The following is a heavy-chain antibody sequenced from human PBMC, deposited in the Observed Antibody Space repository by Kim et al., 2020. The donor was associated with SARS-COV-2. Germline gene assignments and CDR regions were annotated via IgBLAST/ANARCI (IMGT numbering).Heavy chain of an antibody. D-gene: IGHD3-9*01. CDR3: ARGVRGYYDILTGYYPPGY. CDR1: GYTFTSYD. V-gene: IGHV1-8*01. J-gene: IGHJ4*02. CDR2: MNPNSGNT. Sequence: ASVKVSCKASGYTFTSYDINWVRQATGQGLEWMGWMNPNSGNTGYAQKFQGRVTMTRNTSISTAYMELSSLRSEDTAVYYCARGVRGYYDILTGYYPPGYWGQGTLVTVSS.